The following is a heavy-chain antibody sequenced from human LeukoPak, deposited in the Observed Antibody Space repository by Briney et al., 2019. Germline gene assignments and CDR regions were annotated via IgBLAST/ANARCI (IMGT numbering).Heavy chain of an antibody. CDR1: GGTFSSYA. CDR3: ARSDAYGVNRFDY. Sequence: ASVKVSCKASGGTFSSYAISWVRQAPGQGLEWMGWISAYNGNTNYAQKLQGRVTMTTDTSTSTAYMELRSLRSDDTAVYYCARSDAYGVNRFDYWGQGTLVTVSS. D-gene: IGHD4-17*01. J-gene: IGHJ4*02. CDR2: ISAYNGNT. V-gene: IGHV1-18*01.